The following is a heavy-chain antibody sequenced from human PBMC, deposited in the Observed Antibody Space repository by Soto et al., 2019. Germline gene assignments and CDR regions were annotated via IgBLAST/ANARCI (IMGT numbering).Heavy chain of an antibody. J-gene: IGHJ4*02. Sequence: ASAEACCKESGYTKTSCGRRWVRQAPGQGLEWMGWISAYNGNTNYAQKLQGRVTMTTDTSTSTAYMELRSLRSDDTAVYYCASGSSSWYGVDYWGQGTLVTVSS. V-gene: IGHV1-18*01. CDR2: ISAYNGNT. CDR1: GYTKTSCG. CDR3: ASGSSSWYGVDY. D-gene: IGHD6-13*01.